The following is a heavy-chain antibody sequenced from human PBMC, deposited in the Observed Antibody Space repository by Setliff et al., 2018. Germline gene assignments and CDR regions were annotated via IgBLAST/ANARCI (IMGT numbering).Heavy chain of an antibody. CDR1: GYTFTSYD. Sequence: ASVKVSCKASGYTFTSYDINWVRQATGQGLEWMGWMNPNSGNTGYAQKFQGRVTISRDNSKNTVYLQMNSLRADDTAVYYCAKDGGSGGYFLGEDCWGQGTLVTVSS. CDR2: MNPNSGNT. V-gene: IGHV1-8*02. D-gene: IGHD3-22*01. CDR3: AKDGGSGGYFLGEDC. J-gene: IGHJ4*02.